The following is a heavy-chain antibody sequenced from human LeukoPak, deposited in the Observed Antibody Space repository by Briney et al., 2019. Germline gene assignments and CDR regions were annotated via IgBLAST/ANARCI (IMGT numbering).Heavy chain of an antibody. Sequence: GESLKISCEGSGYTFSHYWVAWVRQMPGQGLEWMGIVFPGDSDVRYSPSFQDHVTISADRSIATAYLQWSSPKASDTAMYFCARQSNVSFDSWGQGTLVTVSS. CDR1: GYTFSHYW. J-gene: IGHJ4*02. CDR3: ARQSNVSFDS. V-gene: IGHV5-51*01. CDR2: VFPGDSDV. D-gene: IGHD5/OR15-5a*01.